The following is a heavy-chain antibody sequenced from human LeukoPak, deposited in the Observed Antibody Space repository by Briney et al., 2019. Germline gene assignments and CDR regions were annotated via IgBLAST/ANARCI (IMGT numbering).Heavy chain of an antibody. CDR2: ISAYNGNT. J-gene: IGHJ3*02. CDR3: ASNYDDYGGNEFRTFDI. CDR1: GYTFTSYG. V-gene: IGHV1-18*01. D-gene: IGHD4-23*01. Sequence: ASVKVSCKASGYTFTSYGISWVRQAPGQGLEWMGWISAYNGNTNYAQKLQGRVTMTTDTSTSTAYMELRSLRSDDTAAYYCASNYDDYGGNEFRTFDIWGQGTMVTVSS.